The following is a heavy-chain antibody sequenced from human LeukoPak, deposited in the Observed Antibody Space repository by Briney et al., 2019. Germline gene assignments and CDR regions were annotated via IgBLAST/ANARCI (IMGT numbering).Heavy chain of an antibody. CDR1: GFTFSSYG. Sequence: GGSLRLSCAASGFTFSSYGMHWVRQAPGKGLEWVAFIRYDGSNKYYADSVKGRFTISRGNSKNTLYLQMNSLRAEDTAVYYCAKDPTSGYAYYFDYWGQGTLVTVSS. CDR3: AKDPTSGYAYYFDY. D-gene: IGHD5-12*01. J-gene: IGHJ4*02. V-gene: IGHV3-30*02. CDR2: IRYDGSNK.